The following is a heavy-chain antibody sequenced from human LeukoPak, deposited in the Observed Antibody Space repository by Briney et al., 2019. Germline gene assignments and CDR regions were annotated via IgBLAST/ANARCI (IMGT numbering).Heavy chain of an antibody. D-gene: IGHD5-18*01. V-gene: IGHV4-34*01. J-gene: IGHJ4*02. CDR2: INHSGST. Sequence: SETLSPTCAVYGGSFSGYYWSWIRQPPGKGLEWIGEINHSGSTNYNPSLKSRVTISVDTSKNKFSLKLSSVTAADTAVYYCARERYSYGNDYWGQGTLVTVSS. CDR3: ARERYSYGNDY. CDR1: GGSFSGYY.